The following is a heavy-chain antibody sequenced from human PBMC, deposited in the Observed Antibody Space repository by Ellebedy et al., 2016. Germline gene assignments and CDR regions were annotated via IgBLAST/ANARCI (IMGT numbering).Heavy chain of an antibody. V-gene: IGHV3-9*01. CDR3: ARDLDGSASHPDS. D-gene: IGHD3-10*01. CDR2: ISWDGATV. J-gene: IGHJ4*02. Sequence: GGSLRLSCAASGFTFDDFAMHWVRQAPGKGLERVSDISWDGATVNYATAVEGRFTISRDSAKSSLYLQMNSLRAEDTALYYCARDLDGSASHPDSWGQGTLVTVSS. CDR1: GFTFDDFA.